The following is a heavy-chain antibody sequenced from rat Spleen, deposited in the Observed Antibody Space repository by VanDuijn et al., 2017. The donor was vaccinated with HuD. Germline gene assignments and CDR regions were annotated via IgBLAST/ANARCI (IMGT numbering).Heavy chain of an antibody. D-gene: IGHD1-9*01. CDR1: GFIFSDSY. CDR3: TTGDYGYTRLFAY. J-gene: IGHJ3*01. CDR2: ISTGGDNT. Sequence: EVQLVESGGGLVQPGRSLKLSCAASGFIFSDSYMAWVRQAPTKGLEWVAYISTGGDNTYYRDSVKGRFTISRDNAKSTLYLQMNSLRSEDTATYYCTTGDYGYTRLFAYWGQGTLVTVSS. V-gene: IGHV5-27*01.